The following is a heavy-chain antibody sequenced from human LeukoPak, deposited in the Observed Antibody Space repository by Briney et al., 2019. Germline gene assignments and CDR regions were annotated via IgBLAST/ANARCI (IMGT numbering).Heavy chain of an antibody. CDR3: ARQAMVSDAFDI. V-gene: IGHV4-59*08. CDR1: GGSISSYY. D-gene: IGHD5-18*01. Sequence: SETLSLTCTVSGGSISSYYWSWIRQPPGKGLEWIGYIYYSGSTNYNPSLKSRVTISVDTSKNQFSLKLSSVTAADTAVYYCARQAMVSDAFDIWGQGTMVTISS. J-gene: IGHJ3*02. CDR2: IYYSGST.